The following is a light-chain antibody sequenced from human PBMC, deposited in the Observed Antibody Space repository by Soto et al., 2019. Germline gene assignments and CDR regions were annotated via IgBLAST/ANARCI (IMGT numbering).Light chain of an antibody. CDR2: EGS. Sequence: QSVLTLPASVSGSPGQSITISCTGTSSDVGSYNLVSWYQQFPGKAPKLIIYEGSKRPSGVSDRFSGSKSGNTASLAISGLQAGDEADYYCCSFARSGTWVFGGGTKVTVL. V-gene: IGLV2-23*01. CDR3: CSFARSGTWV. J-gene: IGLJ3*02. CDR1: SSDVGSYNL.